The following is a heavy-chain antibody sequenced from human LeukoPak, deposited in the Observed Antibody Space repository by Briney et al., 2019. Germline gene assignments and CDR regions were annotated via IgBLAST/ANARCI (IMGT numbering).Heavy chain of an antibody. J-gene: IGHJ4*02. V-gene: IGHV4-34*01. D-gene: IGHD5-24*01. CDR3: ARGEGARDGYNYEGPFYFDY. Sequence: PSETLSLTCAVYGGSFSGYYWSWIRQPPGKGLEWIGEINHSGSTNYNPSLKSRVTISVDTSKNQFSLKLNSMTAADTAVYYCARGEGARDGYNYEGPFYFDYWGQGTLVTVSS. CDR2: INHSGST. CDR1: GGSFSGYY.